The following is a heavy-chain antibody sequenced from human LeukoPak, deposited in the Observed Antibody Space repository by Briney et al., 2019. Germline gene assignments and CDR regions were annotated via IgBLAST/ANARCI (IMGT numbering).Heavy chain of an antibody. Sequence: GGSLRLSCAASGFTFSSYAMHWVRQAPGKGLEGVAVITYDGSNKYYADSVKGRFTISRDNSKNTLYVQMNSLRAEDTAVYYCARETESFDYWGQGTLVTVSS. CDR2: ITYDGSNK. CDR3: ARETESFDY. CDR1: GFTFSSYA. J-gene: IGHJ4*02. V-gene: IGHV3-30-3*01. D-gene: IGHD1-14*01.